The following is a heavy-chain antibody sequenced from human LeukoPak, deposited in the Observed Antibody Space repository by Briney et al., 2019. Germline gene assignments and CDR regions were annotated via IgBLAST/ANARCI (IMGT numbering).Heavy chain of an antibody. V-gene: IGHV3-11*01. CDR1: GFTFSDYY. D-gene: IGHD2-15*01. J-gene: IGHJ6*02. CDR3: ASSTASYCNGGSCGYDYYGMDV. Sequence: GGSLRLSCAASGFTFSDYYMSWIRQAPGKGLEWVSYISSSGSTIYYADSVKGRFTITRDNAKNSLYLQMNSLRAEDAAIYYCASSTASYCNGGSCGYDYYGMDVWGQGTTVTVSS. CDR2: ISSSGSTI.